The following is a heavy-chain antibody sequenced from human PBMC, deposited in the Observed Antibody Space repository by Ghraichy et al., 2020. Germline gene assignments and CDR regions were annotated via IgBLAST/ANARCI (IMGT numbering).Heavy chain of an antibody. Sequence: GRSLRLSCAASGFTFSSYAMSWVRQAPGKGLEWVSAISGSGGSTYYADSVKGRFTISRDNSKNTLYLQMNSLRAEDTAVYYCAKPSGGYYTPFDYWRQGTLVTVSS. J-gene: IGHJ4*02. D-gene: IGHD3-3*01. CDR2: ISGSGGST. V-gene: IGHV3-23*01. CDR1: GFTFSSYA. CDR3: AKPSGGYYTPFDY.